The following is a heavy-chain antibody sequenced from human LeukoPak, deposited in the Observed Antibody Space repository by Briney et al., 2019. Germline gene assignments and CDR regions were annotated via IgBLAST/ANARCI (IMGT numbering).Heavy chain of an antibody. CDR2: ISYDGSNK. J-gene: IGHJ6*03. CDR1: GFVFSNYG. D-gene: IGHD3-10*01. V-gene: IGHV3-30*03. Sequence: GRSLRLSCAASGFVFSNYGMHWVRQAPGKGLEWVAVISYDGSNKYYADSVKGRFTISRDNSKNTLYLQMNSLRAEDTAVYYCSRGFYYMDVWGKGTTVTVSS. CDR3: SRGFYYMDV.